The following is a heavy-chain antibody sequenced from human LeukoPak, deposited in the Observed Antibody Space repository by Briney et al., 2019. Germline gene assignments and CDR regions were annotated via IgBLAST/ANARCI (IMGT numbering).Heavy chain of an antibody. V-gene: IGHV1-8*03. CDR3: ARAIRYQLLSDY. CDR1: GYTFSTYD. Sequence: ASVKVSCKTSGYTFSTYDINWVRQAAGQGLEGMGWMNPNSGNTGFAQKFQGRATITRDTSITTAYMELSSLRSEDTAVYYCARAIRYQLLSDYWGQGTLVTVSS. CDR2: MNPNSGNT. D-gene: IGHD2-2*01. J-gene: IGHJ4*02.